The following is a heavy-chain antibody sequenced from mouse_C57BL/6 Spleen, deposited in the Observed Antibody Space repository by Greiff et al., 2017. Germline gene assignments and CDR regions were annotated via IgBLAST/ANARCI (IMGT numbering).Heavy chain of an antibody. J-gene: IGHJ2*01. CDR3: ATFITTVVGTSFDY. CDR2: FHPYNDDT. V-gene: IGHV1-47*01. CDR1: GYTFTTYP. Sequence: VQLVESGAELVKPGASVKMSCKASGYTFTTYPIEWMKQNHGKSLEWIGNFHPYNDDTKYNEKFKGKATLTVEKSSSTVYLELSRLTSDDSAVYYCATFITTVVGTSFDYWGQGTTLTVSS. D-gene: IGHD1-1*01.